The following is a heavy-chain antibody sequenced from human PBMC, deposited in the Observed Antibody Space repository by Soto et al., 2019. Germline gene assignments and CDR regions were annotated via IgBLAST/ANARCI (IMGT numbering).Heavy chain of an antibody. D-gene: IGHD6-6*01. CDR1: GFTFSSYG. J-gene: IGHJ4*02. CDR3: AKDRSLVLDY. V-gene: IGHV3-30*18. CDR2: ISYDGSNK. Sequence: QVQLVESGGGVVQPGRSLRLSCAASGFTFSSYGMHWVRQAPGKGLEWVAVISYDGSNKYYADSVKGRFTISRDNSKNTLYLQMNSLRAEDTAVYYCAKDRSLVLDYWGQGTLVTVSS.